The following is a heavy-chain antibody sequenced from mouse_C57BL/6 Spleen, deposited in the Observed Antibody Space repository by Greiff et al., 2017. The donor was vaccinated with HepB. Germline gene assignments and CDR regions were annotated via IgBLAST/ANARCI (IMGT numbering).Heavy chain of an antibody. CDR1: GYTFTDYY. CDR3: ARRDYDGWYFEV. CDR2: INPYNGGT. J-gene: IGHJ1*03. Sequence: VQLQQSGPVLVKPGASVKMSCKASGYTFTDYYMNWVKQSHGKSLEWIGVINPYNGGTSYNQKFKGKATLTVDKSSSTAYMELNSLTSEDSAVYYCARRDYDGWYFEVWGTGTTVTVSS. V-gene: IGHV1-19*01. D-gene: IGHD2-4*01.